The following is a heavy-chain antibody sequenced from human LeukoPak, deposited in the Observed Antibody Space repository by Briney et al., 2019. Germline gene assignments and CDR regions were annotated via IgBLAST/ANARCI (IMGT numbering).Heavy chain of an antibody. CDR1: GASISSYY. CDR3: ATLGDFDL. D-gene: IGHD3-16*01. J-gene: IGHJ2*01. CDR2: IYYSGTT. V-gene: IGHV4-59*01. Sequence: SETLSLTCTVSGASISSYYWSWIRQSPGKGLEWIAYIYYSGTTNYNPSLKSRVTISVDRSKNQLSLQLSSVTAADTAVYYCATLGDFDLWGRGTLVTVSS.